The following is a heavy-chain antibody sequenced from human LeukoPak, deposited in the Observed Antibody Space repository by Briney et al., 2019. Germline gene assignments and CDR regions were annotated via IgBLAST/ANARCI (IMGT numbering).Heavy chain of an antibody. D-gene: IGHD4-17*01. J-gene: IGHJ4*02. CDR1: GYTFTGYY. CDR2: INPSGGST. CDR3: ARDLYMTAVTTGYFDY. V-gene: IGHV1-46*01. Sequence: ASVKVSCKASGYTFTGYYMHWVRQAPGQGLKWMGIINPSGGSTSYAQKFQGRLTMTRDTSTSTVYVELSSLRSEDTAVYYCARDLYMTAVTTGYFDYWGQGTLVTVSS.